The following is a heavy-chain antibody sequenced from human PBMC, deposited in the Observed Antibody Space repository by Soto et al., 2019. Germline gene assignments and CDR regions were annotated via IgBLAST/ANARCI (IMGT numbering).Heavy chain of an antibody. CDR3: AKAGYTYGQPDY. CDR1: GFIFRNYA. V-gene: IGHV3-23*01. CDR2: ISGSAGSR. J-gene: IGHJ4*02. D-gene: IGHD5-18*01. Sequence: EVQLLESGGGLVQPGGSLRLSCAASGFIFRNYAMSWVRQAPGKGLEWVSAISGSAGSRYYADSVKGRFTISRDNSKNTMYLQMNSLRAEDTAVYYCAKAGYTYGQPDYWGQGTLVTVSS.